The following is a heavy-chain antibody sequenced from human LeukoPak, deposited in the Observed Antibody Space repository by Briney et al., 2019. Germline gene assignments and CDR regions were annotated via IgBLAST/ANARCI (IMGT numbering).Heavy chain of an antibody. CDR2: ISSSSGSI. CDR3: ARERGGNSHWFDP. D-gene: IGHD4-23*01. J-gene: IGHJ5*02. V-gene: IGHV3-48*02. Sequence: GGSLRLSCAASGFTFSSYEMNWVRQAPGKGLGWVSYISSSSGSIYYADSVKGRFTISRDNAKNSLYLQMNSLRDEDTAVYYCARERGGNSHWFDPWGQGTLVTVSS. CDR1: GFTFSSYE.